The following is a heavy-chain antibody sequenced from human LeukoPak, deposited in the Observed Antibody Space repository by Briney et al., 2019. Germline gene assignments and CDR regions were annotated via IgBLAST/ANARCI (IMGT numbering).Heavy chain of an antibody. CDR2: ISSNEVNT. J-gene: IGHJ4*02. D-gene: IGHD3-22*01. V-gene: IGHV3-64*01. CDR3: ARGLYYYDRSGYPR. CDR1: GFTFSDYA. Sequence: GGSLRLSCAASGFTFSDYAMHWVRQAPGKGLEYVSGISSNEVNTYYANSVKGRFTISRDNSKKTLYLQMGCLRAEDKAVYYCARGLYYYDRSGYPRWGQGALVTVSS.